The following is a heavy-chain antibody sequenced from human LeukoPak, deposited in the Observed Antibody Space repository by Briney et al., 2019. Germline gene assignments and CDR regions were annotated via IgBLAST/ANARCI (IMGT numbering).Heavy chain of an antibody. CDR3: AKDSNYYDSSGSLGLDAFDI. CDR1: GFTFSSYG. V-gene: IGHV3-30*02. D-gene: IGHD3-22*01. Sequence: GGSLRLSCAASGFTFSSYGMHWVRQAPGKGLEWVAFIRYDGSNKYYADSVKGRFTISRDNSKNTLYLQMNSLRAEDTAVYYCAKDSNYYDSSGSLGLDAFDIWGQGTMVTVSS. J-gene: IGHJ3*02. CDR2: IRYDGSNK.